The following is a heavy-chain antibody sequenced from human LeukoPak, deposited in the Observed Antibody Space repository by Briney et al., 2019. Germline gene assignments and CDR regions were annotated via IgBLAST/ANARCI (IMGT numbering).Heavy chain of an antibody. CDR1: GGSFSGYY. D-gene: IGHD3-3*01. Sequence: SETLSLTCAVYGGSFSGYYWSWIRQPPGKGLEWIGEINHSGSTNYNPSLKSRVTISVDTSKNQFSLKLSSVTAADTAVYYCARTPYYDFWSGPQPAWFDPWGQGTLVTVSS. CDR2: INHSGST. CDR3: ARTPYYDFWSGPQPAWFDP. V-gene: IGHV4-34*01. J-gene: IGHJ5*02.